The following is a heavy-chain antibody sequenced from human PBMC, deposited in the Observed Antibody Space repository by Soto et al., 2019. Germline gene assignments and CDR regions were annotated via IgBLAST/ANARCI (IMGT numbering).Heavy chain of an antibody. CDR2: ITDSGGDS. V-gene: IGHV3-23*01. Sequence: EVQLLESGGDLVRPGGSLRLSCVAYGITFRTRAMNWIRQAPGEGLEWVSVITDSGGDSKYADSVRGRFTISRDNSKNTLYLQMNSLRADDSAVYYCASGSSDSYPGSRIFDFWGRGTLVTVSS. CDR3: ASGSSDSYPGSRIFDF. J-gene: IGHJ4*02. D-gene: IGHD3-10*01. CDR1: GITFRTRA.